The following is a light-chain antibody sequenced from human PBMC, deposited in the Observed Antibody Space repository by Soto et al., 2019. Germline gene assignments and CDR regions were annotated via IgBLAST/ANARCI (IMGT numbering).Light chain of an antibody. CDR1: QGIGNA. CDR3: QQYETFSGT. CDR2: DAS. J-gene: IGKJ1*01. Sequence: AIQMTQTPSSLSASVGDRVTISCRASQGIGNALGWYQQKPGEAPKLLIYDASALPRGVPSRFSGSGSGTKFTLTLASLQPDDFATYYCQQYETFSGTFGPGTKV. V-gene: IGKV1-13*02.